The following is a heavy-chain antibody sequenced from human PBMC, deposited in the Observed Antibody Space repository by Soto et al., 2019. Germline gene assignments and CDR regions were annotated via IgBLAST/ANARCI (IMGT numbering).Heavy chain of an antibody. J-gene: IGHJ4*02. CDR2: INSSGSTI. D-gene: IGHD6-6*01. CDR3: GYEYSSSSTVLDY. Sequence: PGGSLRLSCAASGFTFSDYYMSWIRQAPGKGLEWVSYINSSGSTIYYADSVKGRFTISRDNAKNSLYLQMNSLRAEDTAVYYCGYEYSSSSTVLDYWGQGTLVTVSS. CDR1: GFTFSDYY. V-gene: IGHV3-11*01.